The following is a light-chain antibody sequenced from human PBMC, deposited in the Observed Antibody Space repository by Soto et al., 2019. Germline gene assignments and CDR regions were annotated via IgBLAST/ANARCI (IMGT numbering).Light chain of an antibody. V-gene: IGLV2-14*01. J-gene: IGLJ3*02. CDR2: EVS. Sequence: QSVLTQPASVSGSPGQSITISCTGTSSDVGGYNYVSWYQQHPGKAPKLMIYEVSNRPSGVSNRFSGFKSGNTASLTISGLQAEDEGDFFCCSYAGNGAWVFGGGTKLTVL. CDR1: SSDVGGYNY. CDR3: CSYAGNGAWV.